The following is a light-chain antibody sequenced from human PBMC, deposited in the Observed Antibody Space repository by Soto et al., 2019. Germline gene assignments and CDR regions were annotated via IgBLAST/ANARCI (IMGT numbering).Light chain of an antibody. J-gene: IGLJ1*01. CDR1: SSDVGGYNY. V-gene: IGLV2-8*01. CDR3: SSYAGSVDV. CDR2: EVS. Sequence: QPVLNQLPSASGFHRRAVTISCTGTSSDVGGYNYVSWYQQHPGKAPKLMIYEVSKRPSGVPDRSSGSKSGNTASLTVSGLQAEDAADYSCSSYAGSVDVFGTGTKVTVL.